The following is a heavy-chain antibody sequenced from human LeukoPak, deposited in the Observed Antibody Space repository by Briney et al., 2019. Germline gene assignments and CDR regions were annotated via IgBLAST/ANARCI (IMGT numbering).Heavy chain of an antibody. J-gene: IGHJ3*02. D-gene: IGHD3-22*01. CDR1: GFTFSSYW. V-gene: IGHV3-74*01. Sequence: GGSLRLSCAASGFTFSSYWMHWVRQAPGKGLVWVSRINSDGSSTSYADSVKGRFTISRDNAKNTLYLQMNSLRAEDTAVYYCTREKDYYDSSGYYRDAFDIWSQGTKVTASS. CDR3: TREKDYYDSSGYYRDAFDI. CDR2: INSDGSST.